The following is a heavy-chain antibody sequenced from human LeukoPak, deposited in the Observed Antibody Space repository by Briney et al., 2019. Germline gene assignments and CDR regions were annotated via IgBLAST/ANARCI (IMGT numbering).Heavy chain of an antibody. Sequence: SETLSLTCAVYGWSFSGYYWSWIRQPPGKGLEWIGEINHSGSTNYNPSFKSRVTISVDTSKNQFSLKLSSVTAADTAVYYCARGPVSFYYYYYGMDVWGQGTTVTASS. CDR1: GWSFSGYY. D-gene: IGHD1-14*01. CDR2: INHSGST. CDR3: ARGPVSFYYYYYGMDV. J-gene: IGHJ6*02. V-gene: IGHV4-34*01.